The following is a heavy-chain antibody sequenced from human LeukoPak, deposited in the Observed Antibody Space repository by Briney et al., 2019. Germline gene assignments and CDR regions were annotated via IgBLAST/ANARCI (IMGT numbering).Heavy chain of an antibody. CDR1: GGSTSNLY. Sequence: SETLSLTCTISGGSTSNLYWSWIRQSAGKGPEYIGRVYGGGSTNYNPSLESRVTMSMDTSKNQFSLKLTSVTAADTAGYYCVKEYFPPPICYPSGGWFDPWGQGTLVTV. CDR3: VKEYFPPPICYPSGGWFDP. V-gene: IGHV4-4*07. J-gene: IGHJ5*02. CDR2: VYGGGST. D-gene: IGHD2-2*01.